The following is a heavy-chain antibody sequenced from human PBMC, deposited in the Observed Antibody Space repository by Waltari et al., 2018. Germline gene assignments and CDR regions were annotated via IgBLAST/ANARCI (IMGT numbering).Heavy chain of an antibody. Sequence: HVQLVQSGAEVKKPVSSVKVSCEAAGDSFGAYGISRVRLAPGLGLEWMGVVIPMFGIPEYSQKIKERLTITANVSTSTAYMGLSRLGTEDSAIYCCARHELGISQYYYNMYVWGKGTTVTISS. J-gene: IGHJ6*03. V-gene: IGHV1-69*12. D-gene: IGHD3-16*01. CDR2: VIPMFGIP. CDR3: ARHELGISQYYYNMYV. CDR1: GDSFGAYG.